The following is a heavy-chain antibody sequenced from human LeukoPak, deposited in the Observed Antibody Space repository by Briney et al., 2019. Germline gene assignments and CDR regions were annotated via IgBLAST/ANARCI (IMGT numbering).Heavy chain of an antibody. CDR2: ISASGGST. Sequence: PGGSLRLSCAASGFTFSSYAMSWVRQAPGKGLEWVSVISASGGSTYYADSVKGRFTISRDNSKNTLYLQMNSLRAEDTAVYYCAKSGSAGGSSSRFDYWGQGTLVTVSS. CDR3: AKSGSAGGSSSRFDY. J-gene: IGHJ4*02. V-gene: IGHV3-23*01. CDR1: GFTFSSYA. D-gene: IGHD6-6*01.